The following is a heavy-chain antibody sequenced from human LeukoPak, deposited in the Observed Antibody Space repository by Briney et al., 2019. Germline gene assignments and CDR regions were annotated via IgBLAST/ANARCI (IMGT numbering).Heavy chain of an antibody. D-gene: IGHD5-24*01. CDR3: ARAADGDY. CDR2: IIPIFGTA. CDR1: GGTFISYA. V-gene: IGHV1-69*13. J-gene: IGHJ4*02. Sequence: SVKVSCKASGGTFISYAISWVRQAPGQGLEWMGGIIPIFGTANYAQKFQGRVTITADESTSTAYMELRSLRSDDTAVYYCARAADGDYWGQGTLVTVSS.